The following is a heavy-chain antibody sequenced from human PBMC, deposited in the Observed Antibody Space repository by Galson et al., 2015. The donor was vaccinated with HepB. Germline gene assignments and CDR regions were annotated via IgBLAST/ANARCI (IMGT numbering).Heavy chain of an antibody. Sequence: SLRLSCAASGFIPSSYGMHWVRQAPGKGLEWVAVIWYDGSKKYYADSVKGRFTISRDNSKSTLYLQMDSLRVEDTAMFYCARGRGADYGGNTGHFDYWGQGTLVTVSS. J-gene: IGHJ4*02. D-gene: IGHD4-23*01. CDR1: GFIPSSYG. CDR2: IWYDGSKK. CDR3: ARGRGADYGGNTGHFDY. V-gene: IGHV3-33*01.